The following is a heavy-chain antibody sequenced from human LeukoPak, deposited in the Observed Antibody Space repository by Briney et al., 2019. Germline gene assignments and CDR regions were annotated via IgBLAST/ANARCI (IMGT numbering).Heavy chain of an antibody. CDR2: IWYDGSNK. CDR1: GFTFSSYG. Sequence: PGGSLRLSCAASGFTFSSYGMHWVRQAPGKGLEWVAVIWYDGSNKYYADSVKGRFTISRDNSKNTLYLQMNSLRAEDTAVYYCARARGDCCGGSCYLLYYWGQGTLVTVSS. D-gene: IGHD2-15*01. CDR3: ARARGDCCGGSCYLLYY. V-gene: IGHV3-33*01. J-gene: IGHJ4*02.